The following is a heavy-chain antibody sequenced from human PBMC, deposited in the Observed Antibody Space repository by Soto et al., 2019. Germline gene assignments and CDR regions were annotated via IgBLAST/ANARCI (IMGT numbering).Heavy chain of an antibody. V-gene: IGHV3-33*01. CDR3: ARDSGHYFDY. CDR2: IWYDGSNK. CDR1: GFTFSSYG. J-gene: IGHJ4*02. D-gene: IGHD3-10*01. Sequence: QVQLVESGGGVVQPGRSLRLSCAASGFTFSSYGMHWVRQAPGKGLEWVAVIWYDGSNKYYADSVKGRFTISRDNSKNTLYLQMIRLRAEDTPVYYCARDSGHYFDYWGQGTLVTASS.